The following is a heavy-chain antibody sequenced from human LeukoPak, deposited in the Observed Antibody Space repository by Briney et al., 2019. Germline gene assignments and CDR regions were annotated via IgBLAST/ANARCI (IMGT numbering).Heavy chain of an antibody. J-gene: IGHJ4*02. CDR2: ISGGGGST. D-gene: IGHD2-2*01. CDR3: AKDSWRDQLPFIFDY. Sequence: GGSLRLSCAASGFTFSSYAMSWVRQAPGKGLEWVSGISGGGGSTYYADSVKGRFTVSRDNSKNTLSLQMNSLRADDTAVYYCAKDSWRDQLPFIFDYWGQGILVTVSS. CDR1: GFTFSSYA. V-gene: IGHV3-23*01.